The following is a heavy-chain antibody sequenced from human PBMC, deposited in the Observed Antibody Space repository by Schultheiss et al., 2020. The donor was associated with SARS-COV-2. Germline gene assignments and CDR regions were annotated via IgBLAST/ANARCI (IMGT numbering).Heavy chain of an antibody. CDR3: AGSLRFLDLYYYMDV. Sequence: SETLSLTCTVSGGSISNYLWSWIRQPPGKGLEWIGYIYYSGSTNYIPSLKSRVTISEDTSKNQFSLKLTSVTAADTAVYYCAGSLRFLDLYYYMDVWGKGTTVTVSS. V-gene: IGHV4-59*08. J-gene: IGHJ6*03. CDR2: IYYSGST. CDR1: GGSISNYL. D-gene: IGHD3-3*01.